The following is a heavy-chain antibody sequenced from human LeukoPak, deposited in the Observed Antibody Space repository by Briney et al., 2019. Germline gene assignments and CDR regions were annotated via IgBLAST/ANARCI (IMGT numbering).Heavy chain of an antibody. CDR2: IRSKANSCAT. CDR3: TSPTTGTGLYYYYMDV. CDR1: GFTFSGSA. V-gene: IGHV3-73*01. D-gene: IGHD4-17*01. J-gene: IGHJ6*03. Sequence: PGGSLRLSCAASGFTFSGSAMHWVRQASGKGLEWVVRIRSKANSCATAYAASVKGRFTISRDDSKNTAYLQMNSLKTEDTAVYYCTSPTTGTGLYYYYMDVWGKGTTVTVSS.